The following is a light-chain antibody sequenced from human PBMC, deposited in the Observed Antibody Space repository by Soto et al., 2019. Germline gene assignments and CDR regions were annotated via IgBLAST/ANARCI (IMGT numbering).Light chain of an antibody. CDR1: QSVNTNY. CDR3: QQYGSLPYT. V-gene: IGKV3-20*01. Sequence: EIVLTQSPGTLSLSPGERATLSCRASQSVNTNYLAWHQQKPGQAPRLLIYGVSFRATGIPDRFSSSGSGTDFPLTISRLEPEDFAVYYCQQYGSLPYTFGQGTKLEIK. J-gene: IGKJ2*01. CDR2: GVS.